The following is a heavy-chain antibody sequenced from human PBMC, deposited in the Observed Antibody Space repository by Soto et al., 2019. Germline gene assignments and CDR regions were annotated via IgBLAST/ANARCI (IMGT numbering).Heavy chain of an antibody. Sequence: ASVKVSCKTSAYTFSDYAINWVRQAPGQGLEWMGWISPHNGNTNYAQNFQGRVTMTADTSTSTAYMEMRSLRYDDTAVYYCARGGFSSSIRLDYWGQGTLVTVSS. D-gene: IGHD6-6*01. J-gene: IGHJ4*02. CDR1: AYTFSDYA. V-gene: IGHV1-18*01. CDR2: ISPHNGNT. CDR3: ARGGFSSSIRLDY.